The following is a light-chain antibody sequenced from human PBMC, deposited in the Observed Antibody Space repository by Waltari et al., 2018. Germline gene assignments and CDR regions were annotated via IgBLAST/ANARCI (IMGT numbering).Light chain of an antibody. Sequence: DIQMTQSPSTLSASVGDRVSITCRASQSTNSRLAWYPQKPGKVPRLLIYKVSNLEREVPSRFSGSGSGTEFTLTISSLQPDDLATYYCQQYTGYPITFGGGTKVEIK. CDR2: KVS. V-gene: IGKV1-5*03. J-gene: IGKJ4*01. CDR3: QQYTGYPIT. CDR1: QSTNSR.